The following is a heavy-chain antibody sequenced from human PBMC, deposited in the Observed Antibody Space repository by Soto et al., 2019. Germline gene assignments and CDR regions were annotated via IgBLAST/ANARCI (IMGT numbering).Heavy chain of an antibody. V-gene: IGHV1-69*01. CDR1: GDTFSKYA. CDR3: AGSPEWSFALNEAVISTFGFY. D-gene: IGHD3-3*01. J-gene: IGHJ4*02. CDR2: IIPIFGAP. Sequence: QVRLVQSGTEVQKRGSSVKVSCQSSGDTFSKYAISWVRQAPGQGLEWMGGIIPIFGAPNHAQKFQGRVTITADESTTTVYMELTRLTSEDTAVYYCAGSPEWSFALNEAVISTFGFYWGQGTRVNVSS.